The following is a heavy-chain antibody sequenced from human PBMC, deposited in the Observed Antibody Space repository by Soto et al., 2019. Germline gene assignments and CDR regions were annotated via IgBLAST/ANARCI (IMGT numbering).Heavy chain of an antibody. CDR3: ASALLLYYDTPAAFDI. D-gene: IGHD3-22*01. Sequence: QVQLVQSGAEVKKPGSSVKVSCKASGGTFSSHAISWVRQAPGQGLEWMGGIIPIFGTANYAQKFQGRVTITADESTSTAYMELSSLRSEDTAVYYCASALLLYYDTPAAFDIWGQGTMVTVSS. CDR1: GGTFSSHA. CDR2: IIPIFGTA. J-gene: IGHJ3*02. V-gene: IGHV1-69*01.